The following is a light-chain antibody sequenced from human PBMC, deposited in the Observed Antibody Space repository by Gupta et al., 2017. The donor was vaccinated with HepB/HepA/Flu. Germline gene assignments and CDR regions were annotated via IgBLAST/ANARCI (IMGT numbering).Light chain of an antibody. CDR1: SSNIGNNA. Sequence: SVLTQPPSVPEAPRPRVTSSCSGSSSNIGNNAVNWYQHPPGQAPKLLMYYDDLRPSGVSDRFSGSKYGTSASLAISGLQAEDEADYYCAAGDDSRKGFVFGAGTKVTVL. CDR2: YDD. V-gene: IGLV1-36*01. CDR3: AAGDDSRKGFV. J-gene: IGLJ1*01.